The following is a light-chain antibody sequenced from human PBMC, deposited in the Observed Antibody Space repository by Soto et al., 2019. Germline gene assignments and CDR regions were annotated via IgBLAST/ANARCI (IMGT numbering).Light chain of an antibody. J-gene: IGLJ1*01. CDR2: EVS. CDR3: SSYTSSSTSV. V-gene: IGLV2-14*01. Sequence: QSALTQPASVSGSPGQSITISCTGTSSDVGGYNYVSWYQQHPGKAPKLMIYEVSNRPSGVSNRFSGSKSGNTASLTISGLQAEDEADYYCSSYTSSSTSVFGTWTKVT. CDR1: SSDVGGYNY.